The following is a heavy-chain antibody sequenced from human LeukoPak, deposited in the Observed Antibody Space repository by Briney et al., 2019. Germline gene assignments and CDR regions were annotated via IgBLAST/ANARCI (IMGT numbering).Heavy chain of an antibody. CDR1: GGSISSYY. Sequence: SETLSLTCTVSGGSISSYYWSWIRQPAGKGLEWIGRIYTSGSTTYNPSLKSRVTISVDTSKNQFSLKLSSVTAADTAVYYCARDRGDGYNSGYFEYWGQETLVTVSS. D-gene: IGHD5-24*01. J-gene: IGHJ4*02. CDR3: ARDRGDGYNSGYFEY. V-gene: IGHV4-4*07. CDR2: IYTSGST.